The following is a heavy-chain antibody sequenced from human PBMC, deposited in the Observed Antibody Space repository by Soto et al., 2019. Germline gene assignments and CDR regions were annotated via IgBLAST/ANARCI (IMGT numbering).Heavy chain of an antibody. Sequence: GGSLRLSCTASGFTFGDYAMSWFRQAPGKGLEWVGFIRSKAYGGTTEYAASVKGRFTISRDDSKSIAYLQMNSLKTEDTAVYYCTRGISSGWNYFDYWGQGTLVTVSS. V-gene: IGHV3-49*03. CDR3: TRGISSGWNYFDY. CDR1: GFTFGDYA. CDR2: IRSKAYGGTT. J-gene: IGHJ4*02. D-gene: IGHD6-25*01.